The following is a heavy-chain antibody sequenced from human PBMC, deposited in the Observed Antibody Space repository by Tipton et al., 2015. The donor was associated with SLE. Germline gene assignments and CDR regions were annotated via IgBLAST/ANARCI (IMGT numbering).Heavy chain of an antibody. CDR3: AERYDTFEI. V-gene: IGHV1-18*01. Sequence: QLVQSGAEVKKPGASVKVSCKAPGYTFPTYGISWVRQAPGQGLEWMGWISAYTGDTNSAQRFQGRVTMTTDTSRTTVYMELRSLRSDDTAVYYCAERYDTFEIWGQGTMITVSS. CDR2: ISAYTGDT. CDR1: GYTFPTYG. D-gene: IGHD1-1*01. J-gene: IGHJ3*02.